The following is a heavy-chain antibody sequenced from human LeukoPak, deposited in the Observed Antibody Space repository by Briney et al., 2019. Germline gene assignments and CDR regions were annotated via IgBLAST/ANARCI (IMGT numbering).Heavy chain of an antibody. CDR2: ISTTNGDT. J-gene: IGHJ3*01. Sequence: GASVRVSCKASGYTFTNFGISWVRQAPGQGLEYMGWISTTNGDTNYALKVQGRVTMTTDASTTTATMELRGLRSDDSGVYYCARDTVRFAPSHPQRAAFDVWGQGTMVTVSS. V-gene: IGHV1-18*01. D-gene: IGHD3-3*01. CDR3: ARDTVRFAPSHPQRAAFDV. CDR1: GYTFTNFG.